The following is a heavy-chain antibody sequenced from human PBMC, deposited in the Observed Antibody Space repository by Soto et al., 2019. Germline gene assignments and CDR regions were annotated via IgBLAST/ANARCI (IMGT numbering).Heavy chain of an antibody. V-gene: IGHV6-1*01. D-gene: IGHD1-26*01. Sequence: SQTLSLTCAISGDSVSSNSAAWNWIRQSPSRGLEWLGRTYYRSKWYNEYAVFVKSRITIKPDTSKNQFSLQLNSVIPEDMAVYYCAGMQEGALAYWGQGTLVTVSS. CDR1: GDSVSSNSAA. CDR2: TYYRSKWYN. CDR3: AGMQEGALAY. J-gene: IGHJ4*02.